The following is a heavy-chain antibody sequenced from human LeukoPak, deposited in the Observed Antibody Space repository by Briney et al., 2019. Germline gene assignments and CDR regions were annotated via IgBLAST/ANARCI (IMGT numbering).Heavy chain of an antibody. CDR3: ALEAYYYGSGSFYYGMDV. Sequence: ASVKVSCTASGYTFTGYYMHWVRQAPGQGLEWMGWINPNSGGTNYAQKFQGRVTMTRDTSISTAYMELSRLRSDDTAVYYCALEAYYYGSGSFYYGMDVWGQGTTVTVSS. J-gene: IGHJ6*02. V-gene: IGHV1-2*02. D-gene: IGHD3-10*01. CDR2: INPNSGGT. CDR1: GYTFTGYY.